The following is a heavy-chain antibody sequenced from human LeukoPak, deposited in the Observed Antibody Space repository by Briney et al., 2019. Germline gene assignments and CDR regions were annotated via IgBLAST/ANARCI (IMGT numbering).Heavy chain of an antibody. CDR1: GGSISSYY. J-gene: IGHJ6*02. Sequence: PSETLSLTCTVSGGSISSYYWSWIRQPPGKGLEWIGYIYYSGSTNYNHPLKSRVTISVDTSKNQFSLKLSSVTAADTAVYYCARELRGYSGYDPYYYYYYGMDVWGQGTTVTVSS. D-gene: IGHD5-12*01. V-gene: IGHV4-59*01. CDR3: ARELRGYSGYDPYYYYYYGMDV. CDR2: IYYSGST.